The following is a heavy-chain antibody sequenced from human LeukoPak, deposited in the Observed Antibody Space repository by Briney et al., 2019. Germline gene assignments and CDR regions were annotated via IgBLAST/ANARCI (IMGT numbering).Heavy chain of an antibody. CDR3: ARESGSSGYAGYFDF. CDR2: VSHDGIGT. CDR1: GFTFSVSP. Sequence: PXXSLRLSCAASGFTFSVSPMHWVRQAPGKGLEWVAGVSHDGIGTYYADSVKGRFTISRDNSKNTLYLQMNSLRAEDTAVYYCARESGSSGYAGYFDFRGQGTLVTVSS. D-gene: IGHD3-22*01. V-gene: IGHV3-30*04. J-gene: IGHJ4*02.